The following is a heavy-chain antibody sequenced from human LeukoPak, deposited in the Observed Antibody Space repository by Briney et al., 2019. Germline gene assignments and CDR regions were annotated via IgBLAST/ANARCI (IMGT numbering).Heavy chain of an antibody. J-gene: IGHJ4*02. D-gene: IGHD2-21*02. Sequence: GRSLRLSCAASGFTFSSYGMHWVRQAPGKGLEWVAVISYDGSNKYYADSVKGRFTISRDNSKNTLYLQMNSLRAEDTAVYYCAEPYCGGDCSKDYWGQGTLVTVSS. CDR1: GFTFSSYG. CDR3: AEPYCGGDCSKDY. CDR2: ISYDGSNK. V-gene: IGHV3-30*18.